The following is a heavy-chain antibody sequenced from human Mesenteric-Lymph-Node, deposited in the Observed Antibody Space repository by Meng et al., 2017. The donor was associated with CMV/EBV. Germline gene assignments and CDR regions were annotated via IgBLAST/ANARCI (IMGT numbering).Heavy chain of an antibody. CDR2: IWWDGDNK. J-gene: IGHJ4*02. V-gene: IGHV3-33*01. Sequence: GGSLRLSCAASGFTFSSYGMHWVRQAPGKGLEWVALIWWDGDNKYYADSVKGRFTISRDNSNNTLHLQMHSLRAEDTAVYYCAAVWSGQPYYFDYWGQGTLVTVSS. CDR1: GFTFSSYG. D-gene: IGHD3-3*01. CDR3: AAVWSGQPYYFDY.